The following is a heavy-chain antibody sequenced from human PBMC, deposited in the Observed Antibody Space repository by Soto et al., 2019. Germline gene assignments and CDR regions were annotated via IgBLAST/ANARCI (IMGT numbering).Heavy chain of an antibody. CDR2: ISGSGVDT. J-gene: IGHJ4*02. CDR3: AKGGLLPRANRWF. D-gene: IGHD2-2*01. CDR1: GFTFRNYP. V-gene: IGHV3-23*01. Sequence: GGSLRLSCAASGFTFRNYPMTWVRQAPGKGLDWVSTISGSGVDTYYPDSVKGRVTISRDNSKNTLYLQINSLRAEDTAVYYCAKGGLLPRANRWFWGQGTLVTVSS.